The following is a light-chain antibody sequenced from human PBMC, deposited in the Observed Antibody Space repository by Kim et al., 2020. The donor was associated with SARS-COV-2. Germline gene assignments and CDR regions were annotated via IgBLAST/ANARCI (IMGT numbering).Light chain of an antibody. V-gene: IGLV2-8*01. J-gene: IGLJ1*01. CDR2: EVS. CDR1: SSDVGGYNY. CDR3: ISYAASTNYV. Sequence: QSVLTQPPSASGSPGQSVTISCTGTSSDVGGYNYVSWYQQHPGKAPKLIIYEVSKRPSGVPDRFSGSKSGNTASLTVSGLQAEDEADYYCISYAASTNYVFGTGTKVTVL.